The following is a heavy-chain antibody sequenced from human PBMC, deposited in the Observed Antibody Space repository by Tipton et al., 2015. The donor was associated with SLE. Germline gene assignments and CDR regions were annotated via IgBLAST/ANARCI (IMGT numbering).Heavy chain of an antibody. J-gene: IGHJ4*02. D-gene: IGHD2-15*01. Sequence: TLSLTCTVSGASISRHYWTWIRQPPGKGLEWIGDIFHSGGTNYNPSLKSRVTISVDKSKNHFSLRLTSVTAADTAVYYCARDMRGGLFFDYWGQGTLVTVSS. CDR1: GASISRHY. V-gene: IGHV4-59*11. CDR3: ARDMRGGLFFDY. CDR2: IFHSGGT.